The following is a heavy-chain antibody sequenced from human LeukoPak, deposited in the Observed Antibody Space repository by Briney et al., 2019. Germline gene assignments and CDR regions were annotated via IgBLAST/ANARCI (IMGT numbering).Heavy chain of an antibody. D-gene: IGHD6-19*01. CDR1: GYGFTSYW. CDR3: ARRAGTVYYYYGMDV. Sequence: GESLKISCKGSGYGFTSYWIGWVRQMPEKGLEWMGIIYPGDSDTRYSPSFQGQVTISADKSISTAYLQWSSLKASDTAMYYCARRAGTVYYYYGMDVWGQGTAVAVSS. J-gene: IGHJ6*02. V-gene: IGHV5-51*01. CDR2: IYPGDSDT.